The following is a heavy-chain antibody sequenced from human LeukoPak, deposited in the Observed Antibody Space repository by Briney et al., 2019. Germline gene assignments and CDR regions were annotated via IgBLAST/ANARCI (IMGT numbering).Heavy chain of an antibody. CDR3: ARGSYYYGSGSSGLFDP. J-gene: IGHJ5*02. CDR2: IYTSGST. Sequence: SETLSLTCTVSGGSISSYYWSWIRQPPGKGLEWIGRIYTSGSTNYNPSLKSRVTMSVDTSKNQFSLKLSSVTAADTAVYYCARGSYYYGSGSSGLFDPWGQGTLVTVSS. V-gene: IGHV4-4*07. D-gene: IGHD3-10*01. CDR1: GGSISSYY.